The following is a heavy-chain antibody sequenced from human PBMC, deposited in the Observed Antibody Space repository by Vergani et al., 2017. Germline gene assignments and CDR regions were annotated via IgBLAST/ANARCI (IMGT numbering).Heavy chain of an antibody. CDR2: ISDSGDST. J-gene: IGHJ4*02. D-gene: IGHD3-22*01. V-gene: IGHV3-23*01. CDR3: AKPYNYDSSGYLRPLFAS. Sequence: VHLLESGGGLVQPGGSLRLSCAASGFTFNIYAISWVRQAPGKGLEWVSAISDSGDSTFYADSVKGRFTISRDNSKNTLYLQMNSLRVEDTAVYYCAKPYNYDSSGYLRPLFASWGQGTLVTVSS. CDR1: GFTFNIYA.